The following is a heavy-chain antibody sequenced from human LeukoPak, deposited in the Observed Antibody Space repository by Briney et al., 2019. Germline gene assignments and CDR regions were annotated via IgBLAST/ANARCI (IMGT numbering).Heavy chain of an antibody. Sequence: PSETLSLTCAVYGGSFSGYYWSWIRQPPGKGLEWIGEINHSGSTNYNPSLKSRVTISVDTSKNQFSLKVHSLTAADTAVYYCARSGTYLYSSTHDYWGQGALITVSS. J-gene: IGHJ4*02. D-gene: IGHD3-16*02. V-gene: IGHV4-34*01. CDR3: ARSGTYLYSSTHDY. CDR1: GGSFSGYY. CDR2: INHSGST.